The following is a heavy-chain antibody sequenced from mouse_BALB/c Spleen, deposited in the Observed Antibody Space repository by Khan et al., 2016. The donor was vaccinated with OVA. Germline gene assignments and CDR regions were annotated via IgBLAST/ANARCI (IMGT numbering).Heavy chain of an antibody. CDR3: ARAGWDVFAY. CDR1: GYTFTDYV. CDR2: IYPGSDST. V-gene: IGHV1-77*01. D-gene: IGHD4-1*01. J-gene: IGHJ3*01. Sequence: QVQLQQSGPELVKPGASVKMSCKASGYTFTDYVMNWVKQRNGQGLEWIGQIYPGSDSTYYNEKFKGKATLTADRSSSTAYMQRSNLTSEDSAVDCCARAGWDVFAYWGQGTLVTVSA.